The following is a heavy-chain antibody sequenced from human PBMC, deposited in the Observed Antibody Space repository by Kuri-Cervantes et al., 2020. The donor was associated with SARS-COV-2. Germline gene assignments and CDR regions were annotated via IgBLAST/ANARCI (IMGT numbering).Heavy chain of an antibody. CDR3: ATPERGYSYGGYFDY. V-gene: IGHV1-69*13. D-gene: IGHD5-18*01. Sequence: SVKVSCKASGGTFSSYAISWVRQAPGQGLEWMEGVIPIFGTANYAQKFQGRVTITADESTSTAYMELSSLRSEDTAVYYCATPERGYSYGGYFDYWGPGTLVTVSS. CDR2: VIPIFGTA. J-gene: IGHJ4*02. CDR1: GGTFSSYA.